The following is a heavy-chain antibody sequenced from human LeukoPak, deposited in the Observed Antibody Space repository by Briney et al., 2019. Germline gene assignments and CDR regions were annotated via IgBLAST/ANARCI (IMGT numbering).Heavy chain of an antibody. V-gene: IGHV1-18*01. CDR3: ARSDSLVGASDY. CDR1: GHTFTSYG. CDR2: ISAYNGNT. Sequence: ASVKVSCKASGHTFTSYGISWVRQAPGQGLEWMGWISAYNGNTNYAQKLQGRVTMTTDTSTSTAYMELRSLRSDDTAVYYCARSDSLVGASDYWGQGTLVTVSS. D-gene: IGHD1-26*01. J-gene: IGHJ4*02.